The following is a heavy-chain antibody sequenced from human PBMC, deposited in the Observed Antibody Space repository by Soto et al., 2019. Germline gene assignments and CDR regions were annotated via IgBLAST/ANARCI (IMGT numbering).Heavy chain of an antibody. Sequence: SETLSLTCAVYGGSFSGYYWSWIRQPPGKGLEWIGEINHSGSTNYNPSLKSRVTISVDTSKNQFSLKLSSVTAADTAVYYCARVWSTSLLKGFDYWGQGTLVTVSS. J-gene: IGHJ4*02. CDR3: ARVWSTSLLKGFDY. CDR1: GGSFSGYY. V-gene: IGHV4-34*01. CDR2: INHSGST. D-gene: IGHD1-26*01.